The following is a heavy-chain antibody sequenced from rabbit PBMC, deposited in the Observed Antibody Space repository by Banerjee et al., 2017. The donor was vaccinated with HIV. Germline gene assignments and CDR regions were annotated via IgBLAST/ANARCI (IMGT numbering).Heavy chain of an antibody. J-gene: IGHJ6*01. Sequence: QEQLVESGGGLVQPEGSLTLTCTASGFSFSSSAYMCWVRQAPGKGLEWIACIYTGIIGSTYYASWVNGRFTISKTSSTTVTLQMTSLTAADTATYFCARDLAGAIGWNFVLWGPGTLVTVS. CDR3: ARDLAGAIGWNFVL. CDR2: IYTGIIGST. D-gene: IGHD4-1*01. CDR1: GFSFSSSAY. V-gene: IGHV1S45*01.